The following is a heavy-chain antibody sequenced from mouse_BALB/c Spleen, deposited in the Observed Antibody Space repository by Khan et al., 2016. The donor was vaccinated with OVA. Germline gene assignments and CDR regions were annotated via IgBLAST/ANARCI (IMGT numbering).Heavy chain of an antibody. J-gene: IGHJ3*01. V-gene: IGHV1-77*01. CDR2: IYPGSDST. CDR3: ARAGWDVFAY. CDR1: GYTFTDYV. Sequence: QVQLKQSGPELVKPGASVKMSCKASGYTFTDYVMNWVKQRTRQGLEWIGQIYPGSDSTYYNEKFKGKATLTADRSSSTAYMQLSSLTSEDSAVYFCARAGWDVFAYWGQGTLVTVSA. D-gene: IGHD4-1*01.